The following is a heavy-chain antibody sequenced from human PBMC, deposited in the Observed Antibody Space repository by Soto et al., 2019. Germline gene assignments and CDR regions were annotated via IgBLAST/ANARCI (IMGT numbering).Heavy chain of an antibody. CDR2: ISSSSSYI. CDR3: ARGSLRAFDY. V-gene: IGHV3-21*01. D-gene: IGHD2-15*01. J-gene: IGHJ4*02. Sequence: GGSLRLSCAASGFTFSSYSMNWVRQAPGKGLEWVSSISSSSSYIYYADTVKGRFTISRDNAKNSLYLQMNSLRAEDTAVYYCARGSLRAFDYWGQGTLVTVSS. CDR1: GFTFSSYS.